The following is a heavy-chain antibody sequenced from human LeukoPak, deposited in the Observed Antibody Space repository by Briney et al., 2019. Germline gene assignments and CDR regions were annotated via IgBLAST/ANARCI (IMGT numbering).Heavy chain of an antibody. CDR3: ARMRELLAWSGY. CDR2: IKQDGSEK. V-gene: IGHV3-7*05. Sequence: PGGSLRLSCAASGFTFSSYWMSWVRQAPGKGLQWVANIKQDGSEKYYVGSVKGRFTISRDNAKNSLYLQMNSLRAEDTAVYYCARMRELLAWSGYWGQGTLVTVSS. CDR1: GFTFSSYW. J-gene: IGHJ4*02. D-gene: IGHD1-7*01.